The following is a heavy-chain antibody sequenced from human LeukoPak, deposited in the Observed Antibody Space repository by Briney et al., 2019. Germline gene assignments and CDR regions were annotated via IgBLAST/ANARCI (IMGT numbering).Heavy chain of an antibody. CDR2: IYPGDSET. CDR3: ARQGIAVAGIDY. D-gene: IGHD6-19*01. Sequence: GESLKISCKGSGYRFTSYWIGWVRQMPGKSLEWMGIIYPGDSETRYSPSSQGQVTISADKSISTAYLQWNSLKASDTAMYYCARQGIAVAGIDYWGQGTLLTVSS. CDR1: GYRFTSYW. V-gene: IGHV5-51*01. J-gene: IGHJ4*01.